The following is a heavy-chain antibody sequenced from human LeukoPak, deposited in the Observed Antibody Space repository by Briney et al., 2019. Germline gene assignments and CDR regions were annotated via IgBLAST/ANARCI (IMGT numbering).Heavy chain of an antibody. D-gene: IGHD3-9*01. Sequence: SQTLSLTCTVSGGSISSGGHYWSWIRQPPGKGVEWIGYIYHSETPYYNSSLKSRLTISVDASKNQFSLRLSSVTAADTAVYYCAAVNDSLTGYYAAYFDYWGQGTLVTVSS. CDR1: GGSISSGGHY. CDR2: IYHSETP. J-gene: IGHJ4*02. CDR3: AAVNDSLTGYYAAYFDY. V-gene: IGHV4-30-4*01.